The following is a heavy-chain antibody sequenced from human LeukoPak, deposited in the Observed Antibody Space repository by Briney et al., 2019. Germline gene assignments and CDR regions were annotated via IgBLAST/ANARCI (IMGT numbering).Heavy chain of an antibody. CDR3: ARDSSICSGGSCYSGGIDY. Sequence: GASVKVSCKASGYTFTSYFMHWVRQAPGQGLDWMGIFNPSGGSTNYAQKFQGRVTMTRDMSTSTVYMELSSLRSEDTAVYYCARDSSICSGGSCYSGGIDYWGQGTLVTVSS. D-gene: IGHD2-15*01. CDR2: FNPSGGST. J-gene: IGHJ4*02. CDR1: GYTFTSYF. V-gene: IGHV1-46*01.